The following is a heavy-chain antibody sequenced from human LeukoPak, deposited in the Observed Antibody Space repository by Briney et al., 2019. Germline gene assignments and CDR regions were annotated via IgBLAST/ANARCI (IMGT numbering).Heavy chain of an antibody. J-gene: IGHJ3*02. Sequence: GGSLRLSCAASGFTFSSYAMSWVRQAPGKGLEWVSAISGSGGSTYYADSVKGRFTISRDNSKNTLYLQMNSLKTEDTAVYYCTTDSEWELLNAFDIWGQGTMVTVSS. CDR2: ISGSGGST. V-gene: IGHV3-23*01. CDR1: GFTFSSYA. CDR3: TTDSEWELLNAFDI. D-gene: IGHD1-26*01.